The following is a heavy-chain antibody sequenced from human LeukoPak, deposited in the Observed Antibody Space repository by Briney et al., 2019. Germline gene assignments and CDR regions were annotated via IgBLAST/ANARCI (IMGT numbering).Heavy chain of an antibody. CDR1: SYTFTSYG. D-gene: IGHD1-26*01. CDR3: ARVGGSYYNYYYGMDV. J-gene: IGHJ6*02. Sequence: ASVKVSCKASSYTFTSYGISWVRQAPGQGLEWMGWISAYNGNTNYAQKLQGRVTMTTDTSTSTAYMELRSLRSDDTAVYYCARVGGSYYNYYYGMDVWGQGTTVTVSS. V-gene: IGHV1-18*01. CDR2: ISAYNGNT.